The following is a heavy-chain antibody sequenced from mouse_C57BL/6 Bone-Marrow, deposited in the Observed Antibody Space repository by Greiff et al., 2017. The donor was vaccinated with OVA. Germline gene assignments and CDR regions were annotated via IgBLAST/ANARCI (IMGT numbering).Heavy chain of an antibody. V-gene: IGHV1-55*01. Sequence: QVQLKQPGAELVKPGASVKMSCKASGYTFTSYWITWVKQRPGQGLEWIGDIYPGSGSTNYNEKFKSKATLTVDTSSSTAYMQLSSLTSEDSAVYYCARDGVITNYFDHRGQGTTPPVPS. CDR2: IYPGSGST. CDR1: GYTFTSYW. J-gene: IGHJ2*01. CDR3: ARDGVITNYFDH. D-gene: IGHD2-4*01.